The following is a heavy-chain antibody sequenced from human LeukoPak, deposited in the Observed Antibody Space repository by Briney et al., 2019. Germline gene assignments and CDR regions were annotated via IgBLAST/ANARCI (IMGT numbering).Heavy chain of an antibody. CDR3: SRVAPGYSNYWSFYFEW. D-gene: IGHD4-11*01. CDR1: GYSINSGYY. Sequence: SETLSLTCSVSGYSINSGYYWAWIRPPPGKGLEWIAIIYHTGRAYYNPSLKSRVTISVDTSKNQFFLKLNSVIAADAAFYFCSRVAPGYSNYWSFYFEWWGQGTLVTVSS. CDR2: IYHTGRA. J-gene: IGHJ4*02. V-gene: IGHV4-38-2*02.